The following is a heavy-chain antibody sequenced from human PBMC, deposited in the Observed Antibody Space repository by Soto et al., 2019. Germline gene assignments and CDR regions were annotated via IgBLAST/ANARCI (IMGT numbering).Heavy chain of an antibody. CDR1: ICYISNGGYS. J-gene: IGHJ5*02. V-gene: IGHV4-30-2*01. CDR3: ASTSGRWFPYNWFDP. Sequence: SPTPSLTRTVQICYISNGGYSQPWFRYPPGKGMACIGYIYHSESTYSNPSLKSRVTISVDRSKNKFSVKLSSVTVADTAVYYCASTSGRWFPYNWFDPWGKVTLVTVSS. D-gene: IGHD2-15*01. CDR2: IYHSEST.